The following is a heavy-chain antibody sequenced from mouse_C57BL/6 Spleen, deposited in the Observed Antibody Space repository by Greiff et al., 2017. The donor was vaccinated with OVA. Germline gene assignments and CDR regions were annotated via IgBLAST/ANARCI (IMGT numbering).Heavy chain of an antibody. CDR1: GYAFSSYW. Sequence: QVQLQQSGAELVKPGASVKISCKASGYAFSSYWMNWVKQRPGKGLEWIGQIYPGDGDTNYNGKFKGKATLTAVKSSSTAYMQLSSLTSEDSAVYFCARPYYDYDNYAMDYWGQGTSVTVSS. CDR3: ARPYYDYDNYAMDY. D-gene: IGHD2-4*01. J-gene: IGHJ4*01. V-gene: IGHV1-80*01. CDR2: IYPGDGDT.